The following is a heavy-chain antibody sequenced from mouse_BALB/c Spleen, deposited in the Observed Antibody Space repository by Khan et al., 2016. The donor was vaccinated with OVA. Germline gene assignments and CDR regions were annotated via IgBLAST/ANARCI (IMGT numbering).Heavy chain of an antibody. J-gene: IGHJ2*01. V-gene: IGHV1-20*02. CDR1: GYSFTGYF. CDR3: TRIYGSDFDY. CDR2: INPHIGET. D-gene: IGHD1-1*01. Sequence: VQLQQSGPELVKPGASVKISCKASGYSFTGYFMNWVMQSHGKSLEWIGRINPHIGETFYNQKFKGKATLTVDESSSTAHMELRSLASEDSAGYDCTRIYGSDFDYWSQGTTLTVSS.